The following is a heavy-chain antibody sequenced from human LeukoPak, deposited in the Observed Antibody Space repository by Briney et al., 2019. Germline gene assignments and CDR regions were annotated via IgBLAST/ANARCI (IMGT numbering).Heavy chain of an antibody. CDR1: GFTFSSYG. J-gene: IGHJ4*02. D-gene: IGHD3-22*01. CDR3: AKEVGYDSSGYDDF. V-gene: IGHV3-30*02. CDR2: IRYDGSNK. Sequence: GRSLRLSCAASGFTFSSYGMHWVRQAPGKGLEWVAFIRYDGSNKYYADSVKGRFTISRDNSKNTVYLQMNSLRAEDTALYYCAKEVGYDSSGYDDFWGQGTLVTVSP.